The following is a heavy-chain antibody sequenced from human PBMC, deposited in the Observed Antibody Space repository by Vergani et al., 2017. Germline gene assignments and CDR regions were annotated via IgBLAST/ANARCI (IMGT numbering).Heavy chain of an antibody. D-gene: IGHD7-27*01. Sequence: EVHLVQSGSEVKKPGATVKMSCKVSGYSFTDYYLHWVRQAPEKGLEWLGQIDPENGETKYPEKFQARVSITADTSADTAYLELRSLRYDDTDVYYCATTSSGEVTDSGGGLDVWGQGTTVTVSS. CDR1: GYSFTDYY. CDR3: ATTSSGEVTDSGGGLDV. J-gene: IGHJ6*02. V-gene: IGHV1-69-2*01. CDR2: IDPENGET.